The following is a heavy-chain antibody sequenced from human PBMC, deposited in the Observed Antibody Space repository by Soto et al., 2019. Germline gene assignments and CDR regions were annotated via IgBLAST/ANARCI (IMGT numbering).Heavy chain of an antibody. CDR2: IYHSGST. V-gene: IGHV4-30-2*01. CDR3: ARSRDYYDSSGHPYYFDY. CDR1: GGSISSGGYS. Sequence: PSETLSLTCAVSGGSISSGGYSWSWIRQPPGKGLEWIGYIYHSGSTYYNPSLKSRVTISVDRSKNQFSLKLSSVTAADTAVYYCARSRDYYDSSGHPYYFDYWGQGTLVTVSS. J-gene: IGHJ4*02. D-gene: IGHD3-22*01.